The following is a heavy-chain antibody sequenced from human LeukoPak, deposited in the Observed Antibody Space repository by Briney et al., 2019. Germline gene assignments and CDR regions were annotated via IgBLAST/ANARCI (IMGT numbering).Heavy chain of an antibody. CDR1: GFSISSGYY. CDR2: IYHSGSA. D-gene: IGHD3-10*01. V-gene: IGHV4-38-2*02. Sequence: ASETLSLTCTVSGFSISSGYYWGWIRQPPGKGLEWIGDIYHSGSAYYNPSLKSRVTLSVDTSKNQFSLNLTSVTAADTAVYYCAKSNGYGLVDIWGQGTMVTVSS. CDR3: AKSNGYGLVDI. J-gene: IGHJ3*02.